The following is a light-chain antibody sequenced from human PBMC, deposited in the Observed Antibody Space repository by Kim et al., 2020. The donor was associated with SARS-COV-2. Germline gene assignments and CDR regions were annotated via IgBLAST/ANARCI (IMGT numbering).Light chain of an antibody. Sequence: GQSVTISCTGTSSDVGGYNYVSWYQHHPGKAPKLMIYEVIKRPSGVPDRFSGSKSGNTASLTVSGLQAEDEADYYCTSFAGSKNLVLGGGTQLTVL. CDR3: TSFAGSKNLV. CDR1: SSDVGGYNY. V-gene: IGLV2-8*01. CDR2: EVI. J-gene: IGLJ2*01.